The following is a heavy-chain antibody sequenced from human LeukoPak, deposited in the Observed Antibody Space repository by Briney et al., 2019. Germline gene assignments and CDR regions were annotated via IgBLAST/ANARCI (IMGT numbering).Heavy chain of an antibody. CDR3: ARDRDAGSAGDFDY. V-gene: IGHV1-18*01. D-gene: IGHD6-25*01. CDR1: GFTFTRYG. CDR2: ISAYDGKT. Sequence: ASAKVSCKASGFTFTRYGFSWVRQAPGQGLEWMGWISAYDGKTNYEQKLQGRVTMTTDRSTSTAYMELRSLRSDDTAVYYCARDRDAGSAGDFDYWGQGTLVTVSS. J-gene: IGHJ4*02.